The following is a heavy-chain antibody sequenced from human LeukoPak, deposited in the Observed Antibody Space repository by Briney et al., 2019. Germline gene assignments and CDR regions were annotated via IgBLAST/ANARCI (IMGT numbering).Heavy chain of an antibody. J-gene: IGHJ4*02. CDR2: ISSSGSTI. CDR3: AQSSRFRGWMIDY. D-gene: IGHD3-22*01. Sequence: GGSLRLSCTASGFTFSSYEMNWVRQAPGKGLEWVSYISSSGSTIYYADSVKGRFTISRDNAKNSLYLQMNSLRAEDTAVYYCAQSSRFRGWMIDYWGQGTLVTVSS. V-gene: IGHV3-48*03. CDR1: GFTFSSYE.